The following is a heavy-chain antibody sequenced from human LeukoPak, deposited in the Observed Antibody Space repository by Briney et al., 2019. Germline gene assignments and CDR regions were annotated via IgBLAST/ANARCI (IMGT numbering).Heavy chain of an antibody. CDR2: IYYSGST. Sequence: SETLSLTCTVSGGSISSSSYYWGWIRQPPGKGLEWIGSIYYSGSTYYNPSLKSRVTISVDTSKNQFSLKLSSVTAADTAVYYCARDRSWSVGGIDYWGQGTLVTVSS. D-gene: IGHD3-16*01. CDR1: GGSISSSSYY. V-gene: IGHV4-39*07. J-gene: IGHJ4*02. CDR3: ARDRSWSVGGIDY.